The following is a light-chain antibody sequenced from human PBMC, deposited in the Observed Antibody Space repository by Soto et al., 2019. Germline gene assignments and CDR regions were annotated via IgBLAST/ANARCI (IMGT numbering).Light chain of an antibody. CDR1: ISDVSGYNF. CDR3: RSYTSSNTYV. J-gene: IGLJ1*01. V-gene: IGLV2-14*03. CDR2: DVS. Sequence: QSALTQPASVSGSPGQSITISCTGTISDVSGYNFVSWYQQYPGEAPKLMIYDVSNRPSGVSNRFSGSKSGNTASLTISGLQAEDEADYYCRSYTSSNTYVFGTGTKLTVL.